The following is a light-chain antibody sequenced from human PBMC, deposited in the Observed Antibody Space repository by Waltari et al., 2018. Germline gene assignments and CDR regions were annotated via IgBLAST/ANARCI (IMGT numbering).Light chain of an antibody. V-gene: IGKV1-8*01. Sequence: AIRLTQSPSSIAASTGDRVTITCRASPGVCSYLAWYQQKSGRAPKLLLYASSSLEAEVPSRFGGSGSGTDFTLTISCLQSEDFASYFCQQYYSYPVTFGQGTRV. J-gene: IGKJ1*01. CDR3: QQYYSYPVT. CDR2: ASS. CDR1: PGVCSY.